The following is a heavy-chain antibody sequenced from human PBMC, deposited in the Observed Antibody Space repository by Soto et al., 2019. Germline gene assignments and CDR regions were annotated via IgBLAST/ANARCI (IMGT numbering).Heavy chain of an antibody. Sequence: EVQLVESGGALVQPGGSLRLSCAASRFTFSNAWMSWVRQAPGKGLEWVGRIKSKTDGGTIDYAAPVKARFTISRDDSQHPLFPQMNRLITEDTAVYYCTPEEAYDSSGYPRYIDFWGQGTLVTVSS. CDR1: RFTFSNAW. V-gene: IGHV3-15*02. CDR2: IKSKTDGGTI. D-gene: IGHD3-22*01. CDR3: TPEEAYDSSGYPRYIDF. J-gene: IGHJ4*02.